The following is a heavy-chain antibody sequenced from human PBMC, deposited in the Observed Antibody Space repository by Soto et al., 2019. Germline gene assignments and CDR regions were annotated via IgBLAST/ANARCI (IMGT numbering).Heavy chain of an antibody. CDR2: VYFSGST. J-gene: IGHJ3*02. D-gene: IGHD2-2*01. V-gene: IGHV4-59*01. CDR1: GGAIPGYY. CDR3: SRERGAVGSTADAFDI. Sequence: KPSETLSLTCNVSGGAIPGYYWNWIRQPPGKGLEWIGYVYFSGSTKYNPSLKSRVTILVDMSKNQFSLRLTSVTSADTAVYYCSRERGAVGSTADAFDIWGQGTRVTVSS.